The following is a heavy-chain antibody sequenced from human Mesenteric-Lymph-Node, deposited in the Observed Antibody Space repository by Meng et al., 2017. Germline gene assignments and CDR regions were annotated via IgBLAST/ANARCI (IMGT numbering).Heavy chain of an antibody. CDR2: IRSRSNNYAT. CDR3: TRLTAEN. D-gene: IGHD1-14*01. V-gene: IGHV3-73*01. CDR1: GFSFSGSA. J-gene: IGHJ4*02. Sequence: EVQVVGSGGGCVQPGGYLKLSLAASGFSFSGSAIHWVRQASGKGLEWVGRIRSRSNNYATEYGASVKGRFSISRDDSKNTAYLEMNSLKTEDTAVYFCTRLTAENWGQGTLVTVSS.